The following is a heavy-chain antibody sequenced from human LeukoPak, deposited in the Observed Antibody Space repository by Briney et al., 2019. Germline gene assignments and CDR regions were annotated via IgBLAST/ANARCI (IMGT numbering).Heavy chain of an antibody. D-gene: IGHD2-2*01. CDR1: GFTFSSYE. V-gene: IGHV3-48*03. CDR2: ISSSGSAI. Sequence: PGGSLRLSCAASGFTFSSYEMKWVRQAPGKGLECVSYISSSGSAIYYADSVKGRFTIYRDNAKNSLYLQMNSLRAEDTAVYYCGLNPAAMRAGDYWGQGTLVTVSS. J-gene: IGHJ4*02. CDR3: GLNPAAMRAGDY.